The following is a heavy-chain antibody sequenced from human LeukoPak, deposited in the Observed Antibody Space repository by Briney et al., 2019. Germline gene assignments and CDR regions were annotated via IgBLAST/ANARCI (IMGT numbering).Heavy chain of an antibody. CDR3: AKDVDCSSTSCPVDY. CDR1: GFTFSSYG. V-gene: IGHV3-30*18. CDR2: ISYDGSNK. D-gene: IGHD2-2*01. J-gene: IGHJ4*02. Sequence: GGSLRLSCAASGFTFSSYGMHWVRQAPGKGLEWVAVISYDGSNKYYADSVKGRFTISRDNSKNTLYLQMNSLRAEDTAVYYCAKDVDCSSTSCPVDYWGQGTLVTVSS.